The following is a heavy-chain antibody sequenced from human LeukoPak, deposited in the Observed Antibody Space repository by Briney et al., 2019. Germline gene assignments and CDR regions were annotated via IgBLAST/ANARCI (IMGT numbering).Heavy chain of an antibody. CDR2: ISGSTTDT. CDR1: GFTFSDNY. CDR3: IKNTRTPAY. Sequence: GGSLRLSCAASGFTFSDNYMSWIRQAPGRGLGWVSYISGSTTDTNYADSVRGRFTVSRDNAKNALYLQMDSLTVEDTAIYYCIKNTRTPAYWGQGVLVTVSS. D-gene: IGHD1-14*01. J-gene: IGHJ4*02. V-gene: IGHV3-11*06.